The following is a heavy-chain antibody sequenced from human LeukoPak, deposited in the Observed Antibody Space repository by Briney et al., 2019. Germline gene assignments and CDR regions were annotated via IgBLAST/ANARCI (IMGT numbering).Heavy chain of an antibody. V-gene: IGHV3-48*01. CDR2: ISSSSSAI. J-gene: IGHJ6*03. CDR3: AREQQLGYYYYYYMDV. D-gene: IGHD6-13*01. CDR1: GFTFSSYS. Sequence: GGSLRLSCAASGFTFSSYSMNWVRQAPGKGLEWVSYISSSSSAIYYADSVKGRFTISRDNAKNSLYLQMNSLRAEDTAVYYCAREQQLGYYYYYYMDVWSKGTTVTVSS.